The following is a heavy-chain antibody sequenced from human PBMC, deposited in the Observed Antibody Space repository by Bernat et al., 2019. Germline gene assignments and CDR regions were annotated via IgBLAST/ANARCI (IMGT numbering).Heavy chain of an antibody. D-gene: IGHD4-17*01. J-gene: IGHJ6*02. CDR1: GFTFSSYS. Sequence: EVQLVESGGGLVKPGGSLRLSCAASGFTFSSYSMNWVRQAPGKGLEWVSSISSSSSYIYYADSVKGRFTISRDNAKNSLYLQMNSLRAEDTAVYYCARDLNPSTAANYYYYYGMDVWGQGTTVTVSS. CDR2: ISSSSSYI. CDR3: ARDLNPSTAANYYYYYGMDV. V-gene: IGHV3-21*01.